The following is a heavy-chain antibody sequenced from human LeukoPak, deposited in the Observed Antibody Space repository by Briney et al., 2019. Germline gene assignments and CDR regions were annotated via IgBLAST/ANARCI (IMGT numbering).Heavy chain of an antibody. Sequence: GGSLRLSCAASGFSFSNYAMSWVRQAPGKGLQWVSSISGAGGNTYYADSVKGRFIISRDNSKNTLFLQMKGLRVEDTALYYCVTIKGATNDGIPPDAFDIWGQGTMVTVSS. V-gene: IGHV3-23*01. D-gene: IGHD1-1*01. J-gene: IGHJ3*02. CDR3: VTIKGATNDGIPPDAFDI. CDR1: GFSFSNYA. CDR2: ISGAGGNT.